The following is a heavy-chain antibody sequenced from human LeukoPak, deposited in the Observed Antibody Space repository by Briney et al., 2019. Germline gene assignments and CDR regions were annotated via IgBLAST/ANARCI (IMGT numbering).Heavy chain of an antibody. CDR3: AKSYFDY. J-gene: IGHJ4*02. Sequence: GGSLRLSCAASGFTFSSYGMHWVRQAPGKGLEWVAVISYGGSNKYYADSVKGRSTISRDNSKNTLYLQMNSLRAEDTAVYYCAKSYFDYWGQGTLVTVSS. CDR2: ISYGGSNK. V-gene: IGHV3-30*18. CDR1: GFTFSSYG.